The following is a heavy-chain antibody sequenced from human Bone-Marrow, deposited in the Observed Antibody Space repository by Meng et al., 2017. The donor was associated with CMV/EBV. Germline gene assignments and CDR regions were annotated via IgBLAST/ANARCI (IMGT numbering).Heavy chain of an antibody. D-gene: IGHD2-15*01. CDR2: IYSGGST. CDR1: GFTVSSNY. V-gene: IGHV3-53*01. CDR3: ARDMGPVVVLDAFDI. J-gene: IGHJ3*02. Sequence: GESLKISCAASGFTVSSNYMSWVRQAPGKGLEWVSVIYSGGSTYYADSVKGRFTISRDNSKNTLYLQMNSLRAEDTAVYYCARDMGPVVVLDAFDIWGQGTMVTVSS.